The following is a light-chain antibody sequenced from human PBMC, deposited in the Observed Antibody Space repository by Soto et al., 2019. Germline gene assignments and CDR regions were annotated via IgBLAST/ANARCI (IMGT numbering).Light chain of an antibody. CDR3: QHYDSLPIT. CDR1: QSVDKY. J-gene: IGKJ5*01. Sequence: EIVLTPSPATLSLSPVERATLSCRASQSVDKYLVWYQQKPGQAPRLLIYGASTRATGFPARFSGSGSGTDFTLTISRLEPEDFAVFYCQHYDSLPITFGQGTRLEI. V-gene: IGKV3-20*01. CDR2: GAS.